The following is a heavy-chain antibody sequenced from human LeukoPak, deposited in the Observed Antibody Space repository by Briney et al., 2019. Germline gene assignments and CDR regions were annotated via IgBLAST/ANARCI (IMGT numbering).Heavy chain of an antibody. Sequence: PSETLSLTCTVSCGSISSSSSYWGWIRQPPGKGLEWIGSIYHSVSTYYNPSLKSRVTISVDTSKDQFSLRPSSVTAADTAVYYCARHPSGWYDNWGQGTLVTVSP. CDR3: ARHPSGWYDN. CDR1: CGSISSSSSY. V-gene: IGHV4-39*01. CDR2: IYHSVST. D-gene: IGHD2-15*01. J-gene: IGHJ5*02.